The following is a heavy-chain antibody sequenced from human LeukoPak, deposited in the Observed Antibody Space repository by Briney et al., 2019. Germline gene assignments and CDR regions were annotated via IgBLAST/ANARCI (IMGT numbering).Heavy chain of an antibody. D-gene: IGHD1-14*01. CDR3: ASVEPDY. V-gene: IGHV3-74*01. CDR1: GFTFSSYW. J-gene: IGHJ4*02. CDR2: INTDGSNT. Sequence: GGSLRLSCAASGFTFSSYWMHWVRQAPGKGLVWVSRINTDGSNTNYADSVKGRFTISRDNTKNTVYLQMSSLRAEDTAVYYCASVEPDYWGQGTLVTVSA.